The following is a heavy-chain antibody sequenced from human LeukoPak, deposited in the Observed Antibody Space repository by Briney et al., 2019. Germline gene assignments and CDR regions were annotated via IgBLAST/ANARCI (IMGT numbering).Heavy chain of an antibody. CDR2: INQDGSGE. D-gene: IGHD2-2*01. CDR3: ARDSPWGGGVVPVPY. Sequence: PGGSLRLSCAASGFTFSNYWMSWVRQAPGKGLEWVANINQDGSGEYYVDSVKGRFTLSRDNAKNSLSLQMNSLRAEDTAVYYCARDSPWGGGVVPVPYWGQGTLVTVSS. V-gene: IGHV3-7*01. J-gene: IGHJ4*02. CDR1: GFTFSNYW.